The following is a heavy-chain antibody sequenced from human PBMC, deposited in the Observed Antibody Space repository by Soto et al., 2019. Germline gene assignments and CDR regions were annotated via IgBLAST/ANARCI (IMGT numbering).Heavy chain of an antibody. Sequence: QLQLQESGSGLVRPSQTLSLTCAVSGGSISTFDFSWSWIRQPPGRGLEWIGSIYQSGRTYYVPSLKSRVTMSLDKSKNQFSLKISSVVAADTAIYYCAREMTIFGVAPGGGVDVWGQGTTVTVSS. D-gene: IGHD3-3*01. V-gene: IGHV4-30-2*01. CDR1: GGSISTFDFS. J-gene: IGHJ6*02. CDR2: IYQSGRT. CDR3: AREMTIFGVAPGGGVDV.